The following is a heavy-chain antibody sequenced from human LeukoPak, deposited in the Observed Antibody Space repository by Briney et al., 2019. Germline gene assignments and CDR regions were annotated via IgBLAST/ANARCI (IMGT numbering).Heavy chain of an antibody. Sequence: PSETLSLTCAVYGGSFSGYYWSWIRQPPGKGLEWIGEINHSGSTNYNPSLKSRVTISVDTSKNQFSLKLSSVTAADTAVYYCAITYGYYYYYYGMDVWGQGTTVTVSS. CDR1: GGSFSGYY. D-gene: IGHD4-17*01. CDR3: AITYGYYYYYYGMDV. CDR2: INHSGST. V-gene: IGHV4-34*01. J-gene: IGHJ6*02.